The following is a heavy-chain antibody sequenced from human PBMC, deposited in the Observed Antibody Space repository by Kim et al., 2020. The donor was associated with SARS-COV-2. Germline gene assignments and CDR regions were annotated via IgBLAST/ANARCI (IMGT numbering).Heavy chain of an antibody. J-gene: IGHJ4*02. V-gene: IGHV4-59*01. D-gene: IGHD2-15*01. CDR3: ARDMGDCSGGSCTGGFDY. Sequence: KSRVNISVDTSKNQFSLKLSSVTAADTAVYYCARDMGDCSGGSCTGGFDYWGQGTLVTVSS.